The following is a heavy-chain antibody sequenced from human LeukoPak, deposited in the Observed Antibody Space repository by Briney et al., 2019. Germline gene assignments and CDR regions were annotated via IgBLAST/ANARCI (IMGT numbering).Heavy chain of an antibody. Sequence: GGSLRLSCAASGFTFSSYWMHWVRQAPGKGLVWVSRINSDGSSTCYADSVKGRFTISRDNAKNTLYLQMNSLRAEDTAVYYCARGSPDFWSGYLIDYWGQGTLVTVSS. CDR2: INSDGSST. CDR1: GFTFSSYW. CDR3: ARGSPDFWSGYLIDY. D-gene: IGHD3-3*01. J-gene: IGHJ4*02. V-gene: IGHV3-74*01.